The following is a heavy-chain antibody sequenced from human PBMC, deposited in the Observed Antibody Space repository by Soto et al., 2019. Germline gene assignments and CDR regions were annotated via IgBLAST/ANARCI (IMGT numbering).Heavy chain of an antibody. J-gene: IGHJ4*02. CDR1: GYACTSYA. D-gene: IGHD6-13*01. CDR2: ISAYNGNT. V-gene: IGHV1-18*01. CDR3: ARDLAAGTCDY. Sequence: QVQLVQSGAEVRKPGASVKVSCKASGYACTSYAISWVRQAPGQGLEWMGWISAYNGNTNYAQKLQGRVTMTTDPSTSTAYMELRSLRSDDTAVYYRARDLAAGTCDYWGQGTLVTVSS.